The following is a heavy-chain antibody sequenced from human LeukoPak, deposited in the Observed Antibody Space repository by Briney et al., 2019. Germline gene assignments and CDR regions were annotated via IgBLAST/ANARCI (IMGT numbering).Heavy chain of an antibody. CDR2: IYTSGST. V-gene: IGHV4-61*02. CDR3: ARERSINMIRGEGLDV. D-gene: IGHD3-10*01. Sequence: PSQNLSLTCTVSGGSISSGSYYWSWIRQPAGKGLEWIGRIYTSGSTNYNPSLKSRVTISVDTSKNQFSLKLSSVTAADTAVYYCARERSINMIRGEGLDVWGKGTTVTVSS. J-gene: IGHJ6*04. CDR1: GGSISSGSYY.